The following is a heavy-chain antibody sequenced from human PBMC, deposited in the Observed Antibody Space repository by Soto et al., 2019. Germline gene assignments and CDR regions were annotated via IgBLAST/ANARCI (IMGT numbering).Heavy chain of an antibody. Sequence: EVQLLESGGDLVQPGGSLRLSCAASGFTFSSYAMSWVRQAPGKGLEWVSALSAGGTSAYYTVSVEGRFTISRDNSKNILYLQMNSLKVDDTAVYYCARGTYGDYDFWGQGTLVTVSS. CDR2: LSAGGTSA. CDR1: GFTFSSYA. V-gene: IGHV3-23*01. J-gene: IGHJ4*02. CDR3: ARGTYGDYDF. D-gene: IGHD4-17*01.